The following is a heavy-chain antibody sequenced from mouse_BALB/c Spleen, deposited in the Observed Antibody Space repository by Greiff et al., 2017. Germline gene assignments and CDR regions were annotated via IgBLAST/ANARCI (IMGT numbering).Heavy chain of an antibody. CDR3: ARYSSGYLDY. V-gene: IGHV1-63*02. CDR1: GYTFTNYW. J-gene: IGHJ2*01. CDR2: IYPGGGYT. Sequence: QVQLKESGAELVRPGTSVKISCKASGYTFTNYWLGWVKQRPGHGLEWIGDIYPGGGYTNYNEKFKGKATLTADTSSSTAYMQLSSLTSEDSAVYFCARYSSGYLDYWGQGTTLTVSS. D-gene: IGHD3-1*01.